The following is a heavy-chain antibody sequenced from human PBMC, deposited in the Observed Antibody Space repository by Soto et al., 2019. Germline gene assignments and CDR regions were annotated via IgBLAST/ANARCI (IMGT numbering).Heavy chain of an antibody. V-gene: IGHV4-39*01. CDR3: ARGIYDGSSGYDLDV. Sequence: LQLQESGPGLVKPSETLSLTCTVFGDSIRNRNYYWAWIRQPPGKGLEWIVSRYDDASTFYNPSLGGRISIFIDTTKKQFSLKMASVTAADKAVYYCARGIYDGSSGYDLDVWGQGNLVTVSS. J-gene: IGHJ4*02. D-gene: IGHD3-22*01. CDR1: GDSIRNRNYY. CDR2: RYDDAST.